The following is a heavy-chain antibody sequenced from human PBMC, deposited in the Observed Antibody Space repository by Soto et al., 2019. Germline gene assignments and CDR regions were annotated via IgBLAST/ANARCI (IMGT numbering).Heavy chain of an antibody. CDR3: AGGLNGYLHYFDY. V-gene: IGHV1-3*01. Sequence: QVQLVQSGAEVKKPGASVKVSCKASGYTFTSYAMHWVRQAPGQRLEWMGWINAGNGNTKYSQKFQGRVTIIRDTSASTAYMELRSLRSEDTAVYYCAGGLNGYLHYFDYWGQGTLVTVSS. CDR2: INAGNGNT. CDR1: GYTFTSYA. J-gene: IGHJ4*02. D-gene: IGHD5-12*01.